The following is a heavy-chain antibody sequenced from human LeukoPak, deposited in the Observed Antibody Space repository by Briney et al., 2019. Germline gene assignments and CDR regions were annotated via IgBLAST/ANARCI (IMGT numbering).Heavy chain of an antibody. CDR3: AIFAVTGNGMDV. J-gene: IGHJ6*02. Sequence: SQTLSLTCAISGDSVSIKSAAWNWIRQSPSRGLEWLGRTFYRSKWNYDYAVSVKSRINIYPDTSKNQFSLQLNSVTPEDTAVYFCAIFAVTGNGMDVWGQGTTVTVSS. CDR2: TFYRSKWNY. V-gene: IGHV6-1*01. CDR1: GDSVSIKSAA. D-gene: IGHD2-21*02.